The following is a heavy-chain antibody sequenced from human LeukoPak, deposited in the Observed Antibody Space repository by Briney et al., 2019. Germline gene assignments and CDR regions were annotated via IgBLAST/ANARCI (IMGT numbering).Heavy chain of an antibody. CDR2: IYSDNT. Sequence: GGSLRLSCTVSGFTVSSNSMSWVRQAPGKGLEWVSFIYSDNTHYSDSVKGRFTISRDNSKNTLYLQMNSLRAEDTAVYYCARHEEQQLADYWGQGTLVTVSS. CDR1: GFTVSSNS. CDR3: ARHEEQQLADY. D-gene: IGHD6-13*01. V-gene: IGHV3-53*01. J-gene: IGHJ4*02.